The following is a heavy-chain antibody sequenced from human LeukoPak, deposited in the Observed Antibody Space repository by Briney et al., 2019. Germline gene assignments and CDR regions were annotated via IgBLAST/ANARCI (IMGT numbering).Heavy chain of an antibody. D-gene: IGHD4-17*01. Sequence: GRSLRLSCAASGFTFDDYAMHWVRQAPGKGLEWVSGISWNSGNIGYAGSVKGRFTISRDNAKNSLYLHMNSLRAEDMALYYCAKGTSGGDYGDSYYMDVWGKGTTATVSS. CDR1: GFTFDDYA. J-gene: IGHJ6*03. CDR2: ISWNSGNI. CDR3: AKGTSGGDYGDSYYMDV. V-gene: IGHV3-9*03.